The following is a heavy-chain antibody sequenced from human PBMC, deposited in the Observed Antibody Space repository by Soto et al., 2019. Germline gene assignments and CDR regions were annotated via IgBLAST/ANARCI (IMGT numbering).Heavy chain of an antibody. V-gene: IGHV1-18*04. D-gene: IGHD3-3*01. CDR3: ARDVNFWSGYYGLGDPDY. Sequence: ASVKVSCKASGYTFTSYGISWVRQAPGQGLEWMGWISAYNGNTNYAQKPQGRVTMTTDTSTSTAYMELRSLRSDDTAVYYCARDVNFWSGYYGLGDPDYWGQGTLVTVSS. CDR1: GYTFTSYG. J-gene: IGHJ4*02. CDR2: ISAYNGNT.